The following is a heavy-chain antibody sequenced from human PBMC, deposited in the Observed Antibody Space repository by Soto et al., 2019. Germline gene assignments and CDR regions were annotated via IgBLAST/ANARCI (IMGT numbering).Heavy chain of an antibody. V-gene: IGHV4-59*02. CDR2: MFYSGST. CDR1: GGSVSTYY. Sequence: QVQLQESGPGLVKPSETLSLTCTVSGGSVSTYYWSWIRQPPGKGLEWIGYMFYSGSTNYNPSLKSRVTISVDTSKNQFSLKLSSVTAADTAVYYCARDFGGYFKGYFDRWGRGTLVTVSS. J-gene: IGHJ2*01. CDR3: ARDFGGYFKGYFDR. D-gene: IGHD3-3*01.